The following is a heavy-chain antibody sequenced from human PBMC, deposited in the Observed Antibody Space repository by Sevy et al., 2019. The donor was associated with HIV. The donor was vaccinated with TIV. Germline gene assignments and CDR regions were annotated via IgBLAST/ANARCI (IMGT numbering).Heavy chain of an antibody. CDR1: GGSISSYY. Sequence: SETLSLTCTVSGGSISSYYWNWIRQPPGKGLEWIGYIYYSGSTNYNPSLKSRVTISVDTSKNQFSLKLSSVTAADTAVYYCAGDPRDPLGGDYWGQGTLVTVSS. J-gene: IGHJ4*02. V-gene: IGHV4-59*01. CDR2: IYYSGST. CDR3: AGDPRDPLGGDY. D-gene: IGHD7-27*01.